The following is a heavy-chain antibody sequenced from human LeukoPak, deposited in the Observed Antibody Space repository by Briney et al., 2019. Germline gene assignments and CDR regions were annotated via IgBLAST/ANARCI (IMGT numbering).Heavy chain of an antibody. V-gene: IGHV3-23*01. D-gene: IGHD3-22*01. CDR1: GFTFSSYA. CDR3: AKVSGMIVD. CDR2: VSGNGGST. J-gene: IGHJ4*02. Sequence: GGSLRLSCAASGFTFSSYAMSWVRQAPGKGLEWVSTVSGNGGSTHYADSVKGRFTISRDNSKNTLYLQMNSLRAEDTAVYYCAKVSGMIVDWGQGTLVTVSS.